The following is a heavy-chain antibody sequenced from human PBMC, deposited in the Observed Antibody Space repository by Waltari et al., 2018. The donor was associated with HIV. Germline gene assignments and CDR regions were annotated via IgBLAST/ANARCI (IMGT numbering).Heavy chain of an antibody. CDR1: GFTFSSYW. CDR3: ARTFTVATISPLLH. V-gene: IGHV3-74*01. D-gene: IGHD5-12*01. J-gene: IGHJ4*02. CDR2: SDGGGSIT. Sequence: EVQLVESGGGLVQPGGPLRLSCAASGFTFSSYWMHWVRQVPGKGLVGVARSDGGGSITTDADSVKGGFTISRDNAKSTLYLQMNSLRDEDTAVYYCARTFTVATISPLLHWGQGTLVTVSS.